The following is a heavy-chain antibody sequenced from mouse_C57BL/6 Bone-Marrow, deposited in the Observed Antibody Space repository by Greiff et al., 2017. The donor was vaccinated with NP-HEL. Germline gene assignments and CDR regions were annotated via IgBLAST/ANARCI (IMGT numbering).Heavy chain of an antibody. J-gene: IGHJ1*03. CDR3: ARGYGSSYHWYFDV. CDR2: IYPRSGNT. D-gene: IGHD1-1*01. Sequence: QVQLQQSGAELARPGASVKLSCKASGYTFTSYGISWVKQRTGQGLEWIGEIYPRSGNTYYNEKFKGKATLTADKSSSTAYMALRSLTSEDSAVYFCARGYGSSYHWYFDVWGTGTTVTVSS. V-gene: IGHV1-81*01. CDR1: GYTFTSYG.